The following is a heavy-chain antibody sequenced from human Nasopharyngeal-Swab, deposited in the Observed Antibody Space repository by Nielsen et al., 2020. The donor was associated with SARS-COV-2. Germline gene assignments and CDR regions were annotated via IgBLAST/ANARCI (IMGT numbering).Heavy chain of an antibody. CDR2: DSTSGGTI. J-gene: IGHJ5*01. CDR3: ATLSAGGNWFDS. Sequence: GESLKISCAASGFSFNSYDMNWVRQDPGRGLEWISYDSTSGGTIKNADTVKGRFTISRDNTQNSLYLQMKSLRAEDTAVYYCATLSAGGNWFDSWGQGTLVTVSS. D-gene: IGHD6-13*01. CDR1: GFSFNSYD. V-gene: IGHV3-48*03.